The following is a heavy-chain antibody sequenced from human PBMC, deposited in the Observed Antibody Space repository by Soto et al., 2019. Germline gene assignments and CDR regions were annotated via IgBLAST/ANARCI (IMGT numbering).Heavy chain of an antibody. V-gene: IGHV4-30-2*01. Sequence: PSETLSLTCAVSGGSISSGGYSWSWIRRPPGKGLEWIGYIYHSGSTYYNPSLKSRVTISVDRSKNQFSLKLSSVTAADTAVYYCARGRDYGGNGNAFDIWGQGTMVTVSS. D-gene: IGHD4-17*01. CDR1: GGSISSGGYS. CDR3: ARGRDYGGNGNAFDI. J-gene: IGHJ3*02. CDR2: IYHSGST.